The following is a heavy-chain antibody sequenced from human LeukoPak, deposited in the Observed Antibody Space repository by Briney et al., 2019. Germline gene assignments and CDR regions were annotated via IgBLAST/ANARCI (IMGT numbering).Heavy chain of an antibody. V-gene: IGHV3-23*01. D-gene: IGHD6-19*01. CDR1: GFTFSSYA. J-gene: IGHJ4*02. CDR2: ITGSGGNT. Sequence: GGSLRLSCAASGFTFSSYAMSWVRQAPGKGLEWVSAITGSGGNTYYADSVKGRFTISRDNPKNTLYLQMNSLRAEDTAVYYCARFSGPYSSGWFFDFWGQGTLVTVSS. CDR3: ARFSGPYSSGWFFDF.